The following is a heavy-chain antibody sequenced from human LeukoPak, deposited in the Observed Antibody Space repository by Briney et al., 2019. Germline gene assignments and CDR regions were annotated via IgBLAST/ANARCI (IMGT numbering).Heavy chain of an antibody. CDR1: GGSISSYY. Sequence: PSETLSLTCTVSGGSISSYYWSWIRQPPGKGLEWIGYIYYSGSTNNNPSLKSRVTISVDTSKNQFSLKLSSVTAADTAMYYYARAHSYHIVVARAFDIWGQGTMVTVSS. CDR3: ARAHSYHIVVARAFDI. V-gene: IGHV4-59*01. D-gene: IGHD2-21*01. J-gene: IGHJ3*02. CDR2: IYYSGST.